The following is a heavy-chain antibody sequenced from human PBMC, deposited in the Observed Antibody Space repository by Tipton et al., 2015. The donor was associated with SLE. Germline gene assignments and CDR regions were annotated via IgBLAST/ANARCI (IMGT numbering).Heavy chain of an antibody. V-gene: IGHV3-30*02. Sequence: GSLRLSCAASKFTFSTYAMHWVRQAPGKGLEWVSVIRYDGTNEYYADSVRGRFIISRDNSKNTLYLQMNGLRAEDTAVYYCAKARVVVNANDAMDVWGQGTTVTVSS. CDR3: AKARVVVNANDAMDV. CDR2: IRYDGTNE. CDR1: KFTFSTYA. J-gene: IGHJ6*02. D-gene: IGHD2-15*01.